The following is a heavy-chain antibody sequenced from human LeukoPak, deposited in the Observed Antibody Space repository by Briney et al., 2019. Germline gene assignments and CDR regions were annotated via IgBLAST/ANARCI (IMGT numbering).Heavy chain of an antibody. CDR3: ACGSGSYYNVAFDY. Sequence: ASVKVSCKASGYTFTGYYMHWVRQAPGQGLEWMGWINPNSGGTNYAQKFQGWVTMTRDTSISTAYMELSRLRSDDTAVYYCACGSGSYYNVAFDYWGQGTLVTVSS. J-gene: IGHJ4*02. V-gene: IGHV1-2*04. D-gene: IGHD3-10*01. CDR1: GYTFTGYY. CDR2: INPNSGGT.